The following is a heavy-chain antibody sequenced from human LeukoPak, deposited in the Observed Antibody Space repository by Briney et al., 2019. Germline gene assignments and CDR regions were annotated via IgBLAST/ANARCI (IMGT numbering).Heavy chain of an antibody. V-gene: IGHV3-48*03. CDR1: GFTFSSYG. CDR3: ARRSSFDY. J-gene: IGHJ4*02. CDR2: ISSSGSNI. Sequence: GGSLRLSCAASGFTFSSYGMNWVRRTPGRGLEWLSYISSSGSNINYADSVKGRFSISRDNAENSLFLQMSSPRAEDTAVYYCARRSSFDYWGQGVLVTVSS.